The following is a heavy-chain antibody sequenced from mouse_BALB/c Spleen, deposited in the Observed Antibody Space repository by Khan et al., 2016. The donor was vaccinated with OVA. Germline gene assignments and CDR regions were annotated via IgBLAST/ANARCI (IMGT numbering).Heavy chain of an antibody. V-gene: IGHV1-76*01. Sequence: QVQLKQSGAELVRPGASVRLSCKTSGYIFTSYWIHWVKQRSGQGLEWFARIYPGTDNTYYNEKLKDKVTLTADKSSSTVYMQLSSLKSEDSAVYFCAREEALYYFDYWGQGTTLTVSS. CDR3: AREEALYYFDY. J-gene: IGHJ2*01. CDR2: IYPGTDNT. CDR1: GYIFTSYW. D-gene: IGHD3-2*02.